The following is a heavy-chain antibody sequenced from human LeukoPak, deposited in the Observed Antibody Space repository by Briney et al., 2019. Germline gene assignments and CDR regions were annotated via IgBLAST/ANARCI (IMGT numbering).Heavy chain of an antibody. Sequence: SQTLSLTCAISGDTVSSNSVTWNWIRQSPSRGLEWLGRTYYRSTWYNDYAVSVRGRITVNPDTSKNQFSLHLNSVTPEDTAVYCCARRLTQYDCFDPWGQRILVTVSS. CDR3: ARRLTQYDCFDP. V-gene: IGHV6-1*01. CDR2: TYYRSTWYN. D-gene: IGHD2-2*01. J-gene: IGHJ5*02. CDR1: GDTVSSNSVT.